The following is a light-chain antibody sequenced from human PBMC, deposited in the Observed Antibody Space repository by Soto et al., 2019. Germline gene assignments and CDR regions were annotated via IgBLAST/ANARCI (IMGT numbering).Light chain of an antibody. CDR3: QQTYSSPRIT. Sequence: EIQMTQSPSSLSASVVDRVTITCRASQTIRSYLNWYQQKPGEAPNLLIYGASTLQTGVPSRFSGSGSGTDFTLTIASLQPEDFGTYYCQQTYSSPRITFGQGTRLEIK. CDR2: GAS. J-gene: IGKJ5*01. V-gene: IGKV1-39*01. CDR1: QTIRSY.